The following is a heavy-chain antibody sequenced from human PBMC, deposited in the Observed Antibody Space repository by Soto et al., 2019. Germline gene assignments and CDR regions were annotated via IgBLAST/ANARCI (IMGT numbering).Heavy chain of an antibody. Sequence: GGSLRLSCAASGFTFSSYAMSWVRQAPGKGLEWVSAISGSGGSTYYADSVKGRFTISRDNSKYTLFLQINSLRAEDTAVYYCARSIFGVVILNYGMDVWGQGTTVTVSS. CDR1: GFTFSSYA. D-gene: IGHD3-3*01. CDR3: ARSIFGVVILNYGMDV. V-gene: IGHV3-23*01. J-gene: IGHJ6*02. CDR2: ISGSGGST.